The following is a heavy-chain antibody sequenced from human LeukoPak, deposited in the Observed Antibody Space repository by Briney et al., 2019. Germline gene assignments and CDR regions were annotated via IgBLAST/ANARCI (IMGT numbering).Heavy chain of an antibody. CDR2: VANHGRST. D-gene: IGHD3-10*01. Sequence: GGSLRLSCAASGFTFSNYGMSWVRQAPGRGLEWVSAVANHGRSTYYIDSVKGRFTISRDDSKNTLYLQLNSLRAEDTAMYYCVKDAWGSGSYWCAYDVWGQGTMVTVSS. J-gene: IGHJ3*01. V-gene: IGHV3-23*01. CDR1: GFTFSNYG. CDR3: VKDAWGSGSYWCAYDV.